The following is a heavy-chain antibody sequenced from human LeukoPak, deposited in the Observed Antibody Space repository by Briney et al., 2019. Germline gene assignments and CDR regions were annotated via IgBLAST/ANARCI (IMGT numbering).Heavy chain of an antibody. CDR1: GFTFSSFA. V-gene: IGHV3-23*01. D-gene: IGHD3-10*01. J-gene: IGHJ4*02. Sequence: GGSLRLSCAASGFTFSSFAMSWVRQAPGKGLEWVSGISDSGGYTYYADSVKGRFTISRDNSKNTLYLYMNSLRAEDTAVYYCAKLGNFASGSYSDWGQGTLVTVSS. CDR2: ISDSGGYT. CDR3: AKLGNFASGSYSD.